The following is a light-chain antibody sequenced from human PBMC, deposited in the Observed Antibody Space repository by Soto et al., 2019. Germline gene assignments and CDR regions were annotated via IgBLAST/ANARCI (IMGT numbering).Light chain of an antibody. CDR1: QSVSSSY. V-gene: IGKV3-20*01. Sequence: GGRTTISCRARQSVSSSYLAWYQQKPGQAPRLLIHDASSRATGLPDRFTGSGSGTDFTLTISRLVPEDFAVYDCQQVGRLPWTCCHGTKVDIK. J-gene: IGKJ1*01. CDR3: QQVGRLPWT. CDR2: DAS.